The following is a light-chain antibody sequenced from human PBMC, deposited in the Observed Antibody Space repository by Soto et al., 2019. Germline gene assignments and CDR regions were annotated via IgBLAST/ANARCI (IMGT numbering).Light chain of an antibody. CDR1: QSVSSSF. Sequence: EIVLTQSPGTLSLSPGGRATLSCRASQSVSSSFLAWYQQRPGQAPRLLIYAASNTAPGIPGWFSGSGSGTDFTLTISRLEPDDFALYYCQEYGMSRTFGQGTKVEIK. CDR2: AAS. V-gene: IGKV3-20*01. CDR3: QEYGMSRT. J-gene: IGKJ1*01.